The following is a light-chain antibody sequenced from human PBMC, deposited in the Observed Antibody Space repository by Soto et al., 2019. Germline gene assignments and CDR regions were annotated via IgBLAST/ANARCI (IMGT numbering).Light chain of an antibody. J-gene: IGKJ5*01. CDR3: KHPSSNLTIT. Sequence: DIQMTQSPSSLSASVGDRVTITCRASERIARHLNWYQQKPGRDPNLLIYAASSLQNGVPSRFRGGGSGTDFTITNSNLQPEDFAMYYCKHPSSNLTITFGQGTRLEMK. CDR2: AAS. CDR1: ERIARH. V-gene: IGKV1-39*01.